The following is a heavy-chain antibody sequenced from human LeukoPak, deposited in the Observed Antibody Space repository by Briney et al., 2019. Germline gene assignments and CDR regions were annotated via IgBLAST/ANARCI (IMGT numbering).Heavy chain of an antibody. CDR2: ISSSGGSP. J-gene: IGHJ4*02. CDR1: GFTFNRYA. Sequence: GGSLRLSCAASGFTFNRYAMSWVRQAPGKGLEWVSAISSSGGSPYYADSVKGRFTISRDNSKNTLYLQMNSLRAEDTAVYYCAKGHSSSWLFDYWGQGTLVTVSS. D-gene: IGHD6-13*01. CDR3: AKGHSSSWLFDY. V-gene: IGHV3-23*01.